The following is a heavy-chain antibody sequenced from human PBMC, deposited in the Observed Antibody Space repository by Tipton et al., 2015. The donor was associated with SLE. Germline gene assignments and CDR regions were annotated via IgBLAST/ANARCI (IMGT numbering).Heavy chain of an antibody. CDR1: GGTFSSYV. J-gene: IGHJ6*02. CDR3: ATGYCSGGYCRLYYYYYGMDV. Sequence: QLVQSGAEVKKPGSSVKVSCKASGGTFSSYVISWVRQAPGQGLEWMGGIIPIFGTANYAQKFQGRVTITADESTSTAYMELSSLRSEDTAVYYCATGYCSGGYCRLYYYYYGMDVWGQGTTVTVSS. D-gene: IGHD2-15*01. CDR2: IIPIFGTA. V-gene: IGHV1-69*13.